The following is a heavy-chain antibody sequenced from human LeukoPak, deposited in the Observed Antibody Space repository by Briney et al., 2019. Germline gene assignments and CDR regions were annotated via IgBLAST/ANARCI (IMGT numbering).Heavy chain of an antibody. CDR2: IYYGGST. Sequence: PSETLSLTCTVSGGSINAYYWSWIRQPPGKGLEWIGYIYYGGSTNYNPSLKSRVTISVDTSKNQFSLKLSSVTAADTAVYYCARIYYYGSGMLPRPKYYFDYWGQGTLVTVSS. D-gene: IGHD3-10*01. CDR1: GGSINAYY. J-gene: IGHJ4*02. V-gene: IGHV4-59*08. CDR3: ARIYYYGSGMLPRPKYYFDY.